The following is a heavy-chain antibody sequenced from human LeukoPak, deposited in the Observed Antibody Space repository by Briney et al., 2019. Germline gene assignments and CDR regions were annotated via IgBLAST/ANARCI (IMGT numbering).Heavy chain of an antibody. CDR1: GFTFSSYS. J-gene: IGHJ3*02. CDR3: ARGPRGAYYDILTGYYGPWNFGAFDI. V-gene: IGHV3-21*01. CDR2: ISSSSSYI. D-gene: IGHD3-9*01. Sequence: GGSLRLSCAASGFTFSSYSMNWVRQAPGKGLEWVSSISSSSSYIYYADSVKGRFTISRDNAKNSLYLQMNSLRAEDTAVYYCARGPRGAYYDILTGYYGPWNFGAFDIWGQGTMVTVSS.